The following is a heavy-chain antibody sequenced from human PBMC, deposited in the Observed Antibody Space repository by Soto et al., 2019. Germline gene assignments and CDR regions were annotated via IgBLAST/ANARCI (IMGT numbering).Heavy chain of an antibody. Sequence: SETLSLTCAVYGGSFSGYYWSWIRQPPGKGLEWIGEINHSGSTNYNPSLKSRVTISVDTSKNQFSLKLSSVTAADTAVYYCARGVKVRRTGRYCSSTSCYTSGYYGMDVWGQGTTVTV. CDR1: GGSFSGYY. J-gene: IGHJ6*02. D-gene: IGHD2-2*02. CDR3: ARGVKVRRTGRYCSSTSCYTSGYYGMDV. CDR2: INHSGST. V-gene: IGHV4-34*01.